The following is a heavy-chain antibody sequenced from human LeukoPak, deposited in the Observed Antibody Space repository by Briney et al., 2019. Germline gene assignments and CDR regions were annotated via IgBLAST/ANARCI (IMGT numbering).Heavy chain of an antibody. CDR2: ISGNAGST. CDR3: AKFAYGSGSYSY. J-gene: IGHJ4*02. CDR1: GFTLSSYA. Sequence: GGSLRLSCAASGFTLSSYAMSWVRQAPGKGLEWVSLISGNAGSTYYVDSVKGRFTISRDITKNTLYLQMNSLRAEDTAVYYCAKFAYGSGSYSYWGQGTLVTVSS. D-gene: IGHD3-10*01. V-gene: IGHV3-23*01.